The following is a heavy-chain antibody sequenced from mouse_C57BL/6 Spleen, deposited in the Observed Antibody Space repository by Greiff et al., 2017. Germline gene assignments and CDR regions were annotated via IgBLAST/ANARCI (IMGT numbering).Heavy chain of an antibody. D-gene: IGHD1-1*01. CDR2: IDPSDSYP. CDR1: GYTFTSYW. V-gene: IGHV1-69*01. J-gene: IGHJ3*01. CDR3: ARSYYGSSYGFAY. Sequence: VQLQQPGAELVMPGASVKLSCKASGYTFTSYWMHWVKQRPGQGLEWIGEIDPSDSYPNYNQKFKGKSTLTVDKSSSTAYMQLSSLTSEDSAVYYCARSYYGSSYGFAYWGQGTLVTVSA.